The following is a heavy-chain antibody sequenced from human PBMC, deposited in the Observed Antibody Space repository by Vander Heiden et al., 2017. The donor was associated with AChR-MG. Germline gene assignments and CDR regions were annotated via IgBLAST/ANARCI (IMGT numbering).Heavy chain of an antibody. CDR3: AKDGRFLEWLLCHFDY. Sequence: QVQLVASGGGVVQPGGSLRLSIAAPAFTVSTDGVHRVRQARGKGLEWVAFIRDDGSNNNYADSVKGRFTISRDNSKNTLYLQMNSLRAEDTAVYYCAKDGRFLEWLLCHFDYWGQGSLVTVSS. V-gene: IGHV3-30*02. D-gene: IGHD3-3*01. J-gene: IGHJ4*02. CDR2: IRDDGSNN. CDR1: AFTVSTDG.